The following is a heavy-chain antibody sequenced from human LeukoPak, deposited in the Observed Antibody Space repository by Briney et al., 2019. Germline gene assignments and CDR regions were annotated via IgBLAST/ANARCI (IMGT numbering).Heavy chain of an antibody. J-gene: IGHJ3*02. D-gene: IGHD2-21*02. CDR1: GYTFSDNY. Sequence: ASVKVSCKASGYTFSDNYIHWVRQAPGQGLEGMGWINPHSGGTNCGENFQGRVTLTRDTSISTAYMDLSSLISDDTAVYYCAREFMRVTAFDIWGQGTMVTVSS. CDR2: INPHSGGT. V-gene: IGHV1-2*02. CDR3: AREFMRVTAFDI.